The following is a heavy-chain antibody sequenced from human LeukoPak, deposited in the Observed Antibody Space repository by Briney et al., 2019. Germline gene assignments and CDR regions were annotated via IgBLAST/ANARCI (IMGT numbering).Heavy chain of an antibody. J-gene: IGHJ4*02. D-gene: IGHD2-15*01. CDR3: ARDADGGYCSGGSCLI. CDR2: IYYSGST. V-gene: IGHV4-30-4*01. Sequence: SQTLSLTCTVSGGSISSGDYYWSWIRQPPGKGLEWIGYIYYSGSTYYNPSLKSRVTISVDTSKNQFSLKLSSVTAADTAVYYCARDADGGYCSGGSCLIWGQGTLVTVSS. CDR1: GGSISSGDYY.